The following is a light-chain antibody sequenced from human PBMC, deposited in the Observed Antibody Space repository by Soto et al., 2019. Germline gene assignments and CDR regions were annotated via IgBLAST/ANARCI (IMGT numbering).Light chain of an antibody. CDR2: EVS. V-gene: IGLV2-14*01. Sequence: QSALTQPASVSGSPGQSITISCTGTSSDVGGYNYVSWYQQHPGKAPKLRMYEVSNRPSGVSNRFSGSKSGNTASLTISGLQAEDEADYYCSSYTSSSTHVVFGGGTKLTVL. J-gene: IGLJ2*01. CDR3: SSYTSSSTHVV. CDR1: SSDVGGYNY.